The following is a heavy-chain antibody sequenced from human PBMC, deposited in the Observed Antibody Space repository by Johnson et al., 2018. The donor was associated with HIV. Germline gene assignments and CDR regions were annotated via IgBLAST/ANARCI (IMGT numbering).Heavy chain of an antibody. Sequence: QVQLVESGGGVVQPGRSLRLSCAASGFTFRSYGMHWVRQAPGKGLEWVAVISYDGTNKYYADSVKGRFTISSDNAKNSLYVQMNSLRAEDTALYYCARGGAYCGGDYRAKAFDIWGQGTMVTVSS. CDR3: ARGGAYCGGDYRAKAFDI. J-gene: IGHJ3*02. CDR2: ISYDGTNK. D-gene: IGHD2-21*02. CDR1: GFTFRSYG. V-gene: IGHV3-30*03.